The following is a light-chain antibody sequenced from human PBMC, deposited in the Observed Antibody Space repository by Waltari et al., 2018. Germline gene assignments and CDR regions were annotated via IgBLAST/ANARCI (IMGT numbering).Light chain of an antibody. Sequence: EIVFTQSPGTLSLSPGERATLSCRASQSVSGSYPSWYQQRPGQAPRLLIYVASNRATGIPDRFSGSGSGTDFTLTISRLEPEDSAVYYCQNYSSTLGWTFGQGTKVEIK. V-gene: IGKV3-20*01. CDR2: VAS. CDR3: QNYSSTLGWT. CDR1: QSVSGSY. J-gene: IGKJ1*01.